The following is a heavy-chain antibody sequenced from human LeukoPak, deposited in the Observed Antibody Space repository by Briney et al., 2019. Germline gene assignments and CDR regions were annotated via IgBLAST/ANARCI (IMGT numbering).Heavy chain of an antibody. CDR1: GGSFSGYY. CDR3: ARVRRHYGYCSGGSCYSPLGAFDI. V-gene: IGHV4-34*01. J-gene: IGHJ3*02. CDR2: INHSGST. Sequence: SETLSLTCAVYGGSFSGYYWGWIRQPPGKGLEWIGEINHSGSTNYNPSLKSRVTISVDTSKNQFSLKLSSVTAADTAVYYCARVRRHYGYCSGGSCYSPLGAFDIWGQGTMVTVSS. D-gene: IGHD2-15*01.